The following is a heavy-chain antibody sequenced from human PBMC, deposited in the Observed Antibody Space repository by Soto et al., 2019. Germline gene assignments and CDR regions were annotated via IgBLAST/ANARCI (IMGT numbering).Heavy chain of an antibody. CDR2: ININSGGT. V-gene: IGHV1-2*02. Sequence: ASVKVSCKASGFPFTGYYIHWVRQAPGQGLEWMGWININSGGTEYSQEFQGRVTMTRDTSISTAYMELRSLRSDDTAMYYCASDLTRQLAYWLDPWGQGPLVTAPQ. D-gene: IGHD6-6*01. CDR3: ASDLTRQLAYWLDP. J-gene: IGHJ5*02. CDR1: GFPFTGYY.